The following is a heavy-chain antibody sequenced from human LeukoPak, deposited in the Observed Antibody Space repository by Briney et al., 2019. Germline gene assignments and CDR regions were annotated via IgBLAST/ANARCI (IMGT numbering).Heavy chain of an antibody. D-gene: IGHD1-1*01. J-gene: IGHJ3*01. CDR3: AGDVMSTALDAFDV. Sequence: PSETLSLTCTVSGGSINSYYWNWIRQPPGKGLELIGYIYYSGSPTYNPSLKSRVTISVDTSKNQFSLQLSSVTAADTAVYYCAGDVMSTALDAFDVWGQGSMVTVSS. V-gene: IGHV4-59*01. CDR1: GGSINSYY. CDR2: IYYSGSP.